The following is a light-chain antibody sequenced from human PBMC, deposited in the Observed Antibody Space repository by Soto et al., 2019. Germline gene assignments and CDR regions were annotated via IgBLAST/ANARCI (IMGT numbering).Light chain of an antibody. CDR1: SSDVGGYNF. CDR2: DVN. V-gene: IGLV2-11*01. CDR3: CSNAGSYTDV. J-gene: IGLJ1*01. Sequence: QSVLTQPRSVSGSPGQSVTISCTGTSSDVGGYNFVSWYQQHPGKAPKLMIYDVNKRPSGVPDRFSGSKSGNTASLTISGLRAEDEADYYCCSNAGSYTDVFGTGTKVTVL.